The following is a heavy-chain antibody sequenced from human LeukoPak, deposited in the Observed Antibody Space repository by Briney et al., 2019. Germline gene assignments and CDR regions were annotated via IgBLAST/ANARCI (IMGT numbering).Heavy chain of an antibody. Sequence: GTSLRLSCAASGFTFRSHGMHWVRQAPGKGLEWVAFIWYDGSNKYYTDSVKGRFTISRDNSKNTLYLQMNSLRAEDTAVYYCAGDRATSYFDYWGQGALVTVSS. CDR1: GFTFRSHG. CDR3: AGDRATSYFDY. CDR2: IWYDGSNK. D-gene: IGHD1-26*01. J-gene: IGHJ4*02. V-gene: IGHV3-33*01.